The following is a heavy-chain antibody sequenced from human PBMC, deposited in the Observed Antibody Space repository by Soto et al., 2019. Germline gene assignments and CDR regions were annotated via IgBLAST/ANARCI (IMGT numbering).Heavy chain of an antibody. J-gene: IGHJ4*02. D-gene: IGHD2-15*01. V-gene: IGHV6-1*01. CDR1: GDSVSSNSAA. Sequence: PSQTLSLTCAISGDSVSSNSAAWNWIRQSPSRGLEWLGRTYYRSKWYNDYAVSVKSRITINPDTSKNQFSLQMNSLRAEDTAVYYCARVPSSSGRAHFDYWGQGTLVTVSS. CDR3: ARVPSSSGRAHFDY. CDR2: TYYRSKWYN.